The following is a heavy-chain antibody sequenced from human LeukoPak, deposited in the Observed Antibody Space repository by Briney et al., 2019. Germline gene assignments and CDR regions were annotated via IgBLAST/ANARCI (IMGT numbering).Heavy chain of an antibody. V-gene: IGHV4-59*01. CDR3: ARAWPRAFDI. CDR2: IYYSGST. CDR1: GGSISSYY. Sequence: SETLSLTCTVSGGSISSYYWSWIRQPPVKGLEWIGYIYYSGSTNYNPSLKSRVTISVDTSKNQFSLKLSSVTAADTAVYYCARAWPRAFDIWGQGTMVTVSS. J-gene: IGHJ3*02.